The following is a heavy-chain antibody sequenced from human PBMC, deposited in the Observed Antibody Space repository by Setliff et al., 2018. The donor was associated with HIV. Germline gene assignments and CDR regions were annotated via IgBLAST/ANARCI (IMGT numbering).Heavy chain of an antibody. J-gene: IGHJ6*02. CDR2: INHGGTT. Sequence: SETLSLTCTVSGGSISGYYWSWIRQPPGKGLEWIGEINHGGTTDYNPSLKSRVTISVDTSKNQFSLKLSSVTAADTAVYYCARGVATWYYYYYGMDVWGQGTTVTAP. V-gene: IGHV4-34*01. CDR1: GGSISGYY. CDR3: ARGVATWYYYYYGMDV. D-gene: IGHD5-12*01.